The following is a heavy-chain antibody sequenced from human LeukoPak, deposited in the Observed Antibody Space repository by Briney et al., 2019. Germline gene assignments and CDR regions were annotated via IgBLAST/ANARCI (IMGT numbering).Heavy chain of an antibody. Sequence: GGSLRLSCAASGFTFTDCAMSWVRQAPGKGLEWVSSISVRSNYIYYADSVRGRFRISRDDARDSLYLQMNSLRAEDTAVYYCVRLRRNSDSSGFYYYYDFWGQGTLVSVSS. CDR1: GFTFTDCA. D-gene: IGHD3-22*01. V-gene: IGHV3-21*01. CDR2: ISVRSNYI. J-gene: IGHJ4*02. CDR3: VRLRRNSDSSGFYYYYDF.